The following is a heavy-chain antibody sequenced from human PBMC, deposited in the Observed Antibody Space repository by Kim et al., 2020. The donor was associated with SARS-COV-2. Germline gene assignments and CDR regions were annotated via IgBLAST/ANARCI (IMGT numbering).Heavy chain of an antibody. V-gene: IGHV4-39*01. J-gene: IGHJ3*02. D-gene: IGHD3-16*01. Sequence: YNPSLKSRVTISVDTSKNQFSLKLSSVTAADTAVYYCARLKERGNAFDIWGQGTMVTVSS. CDR3: ARLKERGNAFDI.